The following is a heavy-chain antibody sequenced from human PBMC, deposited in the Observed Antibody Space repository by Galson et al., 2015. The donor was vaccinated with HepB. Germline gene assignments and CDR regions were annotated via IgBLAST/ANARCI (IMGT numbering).Heavy chain of an antibody. CDR2: ISGSGSNT. Sequence: SLRLSCAASGFTFSSYAMSWVRQAPGKGLERVSVISGSGSNTYYADSVKGRFTISRDKSKNTLYLQMNSLRAEDTAVYYCAKIFRTMLELQFNYYDYWGQGTLVTVSS. J-gene: IGHJ4*02. CDR3: AKIFRTMLELQFNYYDY. D-gene: IGHD1-7*01. V-gene: IGHV3-23*01. CDR1: GFTFSSYA.